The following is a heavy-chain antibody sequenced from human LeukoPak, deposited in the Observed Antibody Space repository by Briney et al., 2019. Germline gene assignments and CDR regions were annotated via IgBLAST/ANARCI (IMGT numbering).Heavy chain of an antibody. J-gene: IGHJ4*02. V-gene: IGHV1-2*02. Sequence: ASVKVSCKASGYTFTSYDINWVRQATGQGLEWMGWINPNSGGTNYAQKFQGRVTMTRDTSISTAYMELSRLRSDDTAVYYCARERGGYSGSYLDYWGQGTLVTVSS. CDR2: INPNSGGT. CDR3: ARERGGYSGSYLDY. CDR1: GYTFTSYD. D-gene: IGHD1-26*01.